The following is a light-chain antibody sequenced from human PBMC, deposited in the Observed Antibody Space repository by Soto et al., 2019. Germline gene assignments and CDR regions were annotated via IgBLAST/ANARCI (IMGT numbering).Light chain of an antibody. CDR1: SSNIGSNF. V-gene: IGLV1-47*01. CDR2: KNN. Sequence: QSALTQPPSASGTPGQGVTISCSGSSSNIGSNFVSWYQQLPGTAPKLLIYKNNQRPSGVPDRFSGSKSGTSASLAISGLRSEDEADYYCAAWDDSLSGALFGGGTKLTVL. J-gene: IGLJ2*01. CDR3: AAWDDSLSGAL.